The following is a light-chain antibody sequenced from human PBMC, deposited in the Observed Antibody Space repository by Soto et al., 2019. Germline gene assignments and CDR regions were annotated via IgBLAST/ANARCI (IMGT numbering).Light chain of an antibody. CDR3: QAFDNSLSASGV. CDR2: GNS. V-gene: IGLV1-40*01. J-gene: IGLJ3*02. CDR1: SSHIGATYD. Sequence: QSVLTQPPSVSGAPGQRVTISCAGSSSHIGATYDIHWYQQLPGAAPRLLIYGNSNRPSGVPDRFAGSKPGTSASLAIIGLRVEDEGIYYCQAFDNSLSASGVFGGGTKLTVL.